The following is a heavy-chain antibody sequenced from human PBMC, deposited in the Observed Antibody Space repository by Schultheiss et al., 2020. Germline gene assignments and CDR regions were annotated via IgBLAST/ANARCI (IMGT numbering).Heavy chain of an antibody. Sequence: GGSLRLSCAASGFTFSSYGMHWVRQAPGKGLEWVAVIWYDGSNKYYADSVKGRFTISRDNSKNTLYLQMNSLRAEDTAVYYCARGGGYQLPFDYWGQGTLVTV. V-gene: IGHV3-33*01. CDR1: GFTFSSYG. CDR2: IWYDGSNK. D-gene: IGHD2-2*01. CDR3: ARGGGYQLPFDY. J-gene: IGHJ4*02.